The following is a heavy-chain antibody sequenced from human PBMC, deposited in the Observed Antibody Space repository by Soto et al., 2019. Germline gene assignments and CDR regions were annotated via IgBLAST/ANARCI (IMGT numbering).Heavy chain of an antibody. Sequence: QVLLVQSGPEVKKPGSSVKVSCKASGGTFNNYAINWVRQAPGKGLEWMGGIIPTFGTGNHAQKFQGRVKVTADEYTTTAYMELNILRSEDTAIYYCASFDGTLVRVGRSSPYEMDVWGQGTTVIVSS. J-gene: IGHJ6*02. D-gene: IGHD3-10*01. CDR2: IIPTFGTG. CDR3: ASFDGTLVRVGRSSPYEMDV. V-gene: IGHV1-69*01. CDR1: GGTFNNYA.